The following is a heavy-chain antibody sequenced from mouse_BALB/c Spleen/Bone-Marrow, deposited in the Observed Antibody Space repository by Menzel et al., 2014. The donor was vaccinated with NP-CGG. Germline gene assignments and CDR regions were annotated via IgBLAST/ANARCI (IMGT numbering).Heavy chain of an antibody. CDR1: GYAFTGYN. V-gene: IGHV1S135*01. J-gene: IGHJ3*01. CDR2: IDPYNGGT. CDR3: ARERCFAWFAY. Sequence: QLQESGPELVKPGASVKVSCKASGYAFTGYNMYWVKQSHGKSLEWIGYIDPYNGGTTYNQKFKVKATLTVDKSSSTAYVHLHSLTSEDSAVYYCARERCFAWFAYWGQGTLVTVSA.